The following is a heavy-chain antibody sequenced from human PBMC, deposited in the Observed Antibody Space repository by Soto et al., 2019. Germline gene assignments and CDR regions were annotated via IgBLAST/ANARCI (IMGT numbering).Heavy chain of an antibody. CDR1: GFTFSSYS. D-gene: IGHD2-15*01. V-gene: IGHV3-48*02. Sequence: GGSLRLSCAASGFTFSSYSMNWVRQAPGKGLEWVSYISSSSSTIYYADSVKGRFTISSDNAKNSLYLQMNSLRDEDTAVYYCARAGYCSGGSCLEDFDYWGQGTLVTVSS. CDR3: ARAGYCSGGSCLEDFDY. J-gene: IGHJ4*02. CDR2: ISSSSSTI.